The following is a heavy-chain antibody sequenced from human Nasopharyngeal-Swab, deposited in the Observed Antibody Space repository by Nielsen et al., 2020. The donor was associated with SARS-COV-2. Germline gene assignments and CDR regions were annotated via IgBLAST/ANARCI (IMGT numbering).Heavy chain of an antibody. CDR1: GFTFDDYA. CDR3: ARDRSSATFTYNWFDP. D-gene: IGHD1-26*01. V-gene: IGHV3-9*01. J-gene: IGHJ5*02. Sequence: SLKISCAASGFTFDDYAMHWVRQAPGKGLEWVSGISWNSGSIGYADSVKGRFTISRDNAKNSLYLQMNSLRAEDTAVYYCARDRSSATFTYNWFDPWGQGTLVTVSS. CDR2: ISWNSGSI.